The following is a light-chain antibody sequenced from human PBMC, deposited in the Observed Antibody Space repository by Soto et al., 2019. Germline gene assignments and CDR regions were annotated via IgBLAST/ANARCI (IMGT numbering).Light chain of an antibody. J-gene: IGKJ1*01. Sequence: RVMTQSPASLSVSPWERATLSCRASQSVSSNLAWYQQKPGQGPSLLIYDASTRATGIPARFSGSGSGTEFTLTISSLQSEDFAVYYCQQYKNWWTFGQGTKVDVK. CDR2: DAS. CDR3: QQYKNWWT. V-gene: IGKV3-15*01. CDR1: QSVSSN.